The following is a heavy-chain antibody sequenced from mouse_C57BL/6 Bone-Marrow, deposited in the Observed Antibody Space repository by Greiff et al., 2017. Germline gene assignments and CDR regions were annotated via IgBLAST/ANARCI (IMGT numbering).Heavy chain of an antibody. CDR3: ARLWYDLDY. V-gene: IGHV1-61*01. Sequence: VKLQQPGAELVRPGSSVKLSCKASGYTFTSYWMDWVKQRPGQGIEWIGNIYTSDSETHYNQTFKDKATLTVEKSSSTAYMQLSSLTSEDSAIYYCARLWYDLDYWGQGTTLTVSS. CDR2: IYTSDSET. D-gene: IGHD2-1*01. J-gene: IGHJ2*01. CDR1: GYTFTSYW.